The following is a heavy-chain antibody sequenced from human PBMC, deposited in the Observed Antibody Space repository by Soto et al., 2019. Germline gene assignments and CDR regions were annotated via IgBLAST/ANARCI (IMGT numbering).Heavy chain of an antibody. D-gene: IGHD2-21*02. CDR3: ARVERGTAATVVNAFDN. J-gene: IGHJ3*02. CDR1: GGFVSSGSYY. V-gene: IGHV4-34*01. Sequence: QVQLQQWGAGLLKPWETLSLTCAVYGGFVSSGSYYWSWIRQPPGKGLEWIGEMSDSGGTNFNPSLKSRLTISVDSSNNQLSPKTSSRTATGSALYYCARVERGTAATVVNAFDNWCAATMVTVSS. CDR2: MSDSGGT.